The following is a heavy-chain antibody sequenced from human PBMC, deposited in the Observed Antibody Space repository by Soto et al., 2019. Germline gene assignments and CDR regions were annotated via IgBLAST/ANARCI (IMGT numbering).Heavy chain of an antibody. Sequence: PGGSLRLSCAASGFTFTRYSMNWVRQAPGKGLEWVSSISSTTNYIYYGDSMKGRFSISRDNAKNSLYLEMNSLRAEDTAVYYCARESEDLTSNFDYWGQGTLVTVSS. V-gene: IGHV3-21*06. CDR1: GFTFTRYS. J-gene: IGHJ4*02. CDR2: ISSTTNYI. CDR3: ARESEDLTSNFDY.